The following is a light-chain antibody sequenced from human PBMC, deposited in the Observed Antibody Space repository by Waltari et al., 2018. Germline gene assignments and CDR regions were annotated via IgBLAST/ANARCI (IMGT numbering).Light chain of an antibody. CDR3: ATWDDSLRMV. CDR2: SNN. V-gene: IGLV1-47*01. Sequence: SVLRQPPSASGTPGQRAPISCSGSSSNLGNNYVYRYQQLPGTAPKLLIYSNNQRPSGVPDRFSGSKSGTSASLAINGLRSEDEADYYCATWDDSLRMVFGGGTELTVL. CDR1: SSNLGNNY. J-gene: IGLJ3*02.